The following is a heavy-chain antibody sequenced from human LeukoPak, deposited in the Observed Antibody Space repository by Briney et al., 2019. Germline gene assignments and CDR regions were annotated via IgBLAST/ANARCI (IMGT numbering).Heavy chain of an antibody. CDR1: GGSFSGYY. CDR2: INHSGST. D-gene: IGHD3-9*01. CDR3: ARGGNVLRYFDWLSRYNWFDP. J-gene: IGHJ5*02. V-gene: IGHV4-34*01. Sequence: SETLSLTCAVYGGSFSGYYWSWIRQPPGKGLEWIGEINHSGSTNYNPSLKSRVTISVDTSKNQFSLKLSSVTAADTDVYYCARGGNVLRYFDWLSRYNWFDPWGQGTLVTVSS.